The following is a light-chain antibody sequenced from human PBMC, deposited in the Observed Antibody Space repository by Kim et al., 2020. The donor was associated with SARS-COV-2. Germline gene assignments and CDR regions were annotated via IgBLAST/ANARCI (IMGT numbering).Light chain of an antibody. CDR1: SSDVGSYNR. J-gene: IGLJ1*01. Sequence: QSALTQPPSVSGSPGQSVTISCTGTSSDVGSYNRVSWYQQPPGTAPKLMIYEVSNRPSWVPDRFSGSKSGNTASLTISGLQAEDEADYYCSSYTSSSTYVFGTGTKVTVL. CDR3: SSYTSSSTYV. CDR2: EVS. V-gene: IGLV2-18*02.